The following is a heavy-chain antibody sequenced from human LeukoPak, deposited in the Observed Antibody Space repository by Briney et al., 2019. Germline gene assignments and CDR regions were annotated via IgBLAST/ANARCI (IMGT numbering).Heavy chain of an antibody. CDR3: ARLRAKHYDIYYFDY. CDR1: GGSISSGGYS. D-gene: IGHD3-9*01. CDR2: IYYSGST. J-gene: IGHJ4*02. Sequence: PSETLSLTCAVSGGSISSGGYSWSWIRQPPGKGLEWIGYIYYSGSTYYNPSLKSRVTIYVDTSKNQFSLKLSSVTAADTAVFYCARLRAKHYDIYYFDYWGQGTLVTVSS. V-gene: IGHV4-30-2*03.